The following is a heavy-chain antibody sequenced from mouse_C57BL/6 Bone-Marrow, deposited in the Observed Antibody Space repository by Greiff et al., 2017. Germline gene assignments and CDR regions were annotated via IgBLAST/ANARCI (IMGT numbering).Heavy chain of an antibody. CDR1: GYTFTSYW. V-gene: IGHV1-74*01. J-gene: IGHJ1*03. CDR2: IHPSDSDT. Sequence: QVQLQQPGAELVKPGASVKVSCKASGYTFTSYWMHWVKQRPGQGLEWIGRIHPSDSDTNYNQKFKGTATLTVDNSSSTAYMQLSSLTSEDSAVXYGAITWVVGGDWYCDVWGTGTTVTVSS. D-gene: IGHD1-1*01. CDR3: AITWVVGGDWYCDV.